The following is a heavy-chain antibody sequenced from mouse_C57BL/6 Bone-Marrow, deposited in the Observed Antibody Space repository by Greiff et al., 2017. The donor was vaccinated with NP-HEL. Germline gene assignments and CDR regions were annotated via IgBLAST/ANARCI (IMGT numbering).Heavy chain of an antibody. D-gene: IGHD2-3*01. Sequence: VQLQQSGTELVKPGASVKLSCKASGYTFTSYWMHWVKQRPGQGLEWIGNINPSNGGTNYNEKFKSKATLTVDKSSSTAYMQLSSLTSEDSAVYYCARGRWFHYYAMDYWGQGTSVTVSS. V-gene: IGHV1-53*01. CDR1: GYTFTSYW. CDR3: ARGRWFHYYAMDY. CDR2: INPSNGGT. J-gene: IGHJ4*01.